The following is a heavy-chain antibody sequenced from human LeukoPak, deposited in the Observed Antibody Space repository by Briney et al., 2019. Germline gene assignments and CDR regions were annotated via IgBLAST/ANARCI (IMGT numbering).Heavy chain of an antibody. Sequence: SQTLSLTCIVSGGFISSGDYYWSWIRQPPGKGLEWLGYIYYSGSTNYNPSLKSRVTISVDTSKNQFSLKLSSVTAADTAVYYCARVNGRGLERKRFDYWGQGTLVTVSS. CDR1: GGFISSGDYY. J-gene: IGHJ4*02. V-gene: IGHV4-61*08. CDR3: ARVNGRGLERKRFDY. CDR2: IYYSGST. D-gene: IGHD1-1*01.